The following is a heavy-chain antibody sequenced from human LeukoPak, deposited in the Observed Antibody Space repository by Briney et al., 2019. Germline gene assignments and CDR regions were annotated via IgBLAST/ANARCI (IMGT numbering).Heavy chain of an antibody. CDR1: GFTFSSYA. V-gene: IGHV3-23*01. Sequence: GGSLGLSCAASGFTFSSYAMSWVRQAPWKGLEWVSAISGSGGSTYYADSVKGRFTISRDNSKNTLYLQMNSLRAEDTAVYYCAKGPPGYSGSLRRIFHYWGQGTLVTVSS. J-gene: IGHJ4*02. D-gene: IGHD1-26*01. CDR2: ISGSGGST. CDR3: AKGPPGYSGSLRRIFHY.